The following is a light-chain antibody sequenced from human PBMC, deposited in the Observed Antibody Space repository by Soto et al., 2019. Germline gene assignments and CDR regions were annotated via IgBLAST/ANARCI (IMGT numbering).Light chain of an antibody. CDR2: RNN. V-gene: IGLV1-47*01. Sequence: QSVLTQPPSASGTPGQRGTISCSGSSSNIGGNYVYWNQQLPGTAPKLLTYRNNQRPSGVPDRFSGSKSGTSASLAISGLRSEDEADYYCAAWDDSLSGSSWVFGGGIKLTVL. J-gene: IGLJ3*02. CDR3: AAWDDSLSGSSWV. CDR1: SSNIGGNY.